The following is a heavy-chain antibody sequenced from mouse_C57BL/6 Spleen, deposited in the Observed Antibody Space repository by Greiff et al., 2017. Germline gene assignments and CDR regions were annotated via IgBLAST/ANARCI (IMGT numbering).Heavy chain of an antibody. CDR2: ISYDGSN. D-gene: IGHD1-1*01. Sequence: EVKLQESGPGLVKPSQSLSLTCSVTGYSITSGYYWNWIRQFPGNKLEWMGYISYDGSNNYNPSLKNRISITRDTSKNQFFLKLNSVTTEDTATYYCARDGSRLLYFEVWGTGTTVTVSS. CDR1: GYSITSGYY. CDR3: ARDGSRLLYFEV. V-gene: IGHV3-6*01. J-gene: IGHJ1*03.